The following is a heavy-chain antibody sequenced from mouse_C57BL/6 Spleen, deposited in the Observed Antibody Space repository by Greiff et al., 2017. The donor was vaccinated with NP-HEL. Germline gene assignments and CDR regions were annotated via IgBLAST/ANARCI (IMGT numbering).Heavy chain of an antibody. J-gene: IGHJ1*03. V-gene: IGHV5-17*01. CDR3: ASPNWDVRYVDV. CDR1: GFTFSDYG. Sequence: DVMLVESGGGLVKPGGSLKLSCAASGFTFSDYGMHWVRQAPEKGLEWVAYISSGSSTIYYADTVKGRFTISRDNAKNTLFLQMTSLRSEDTAMFYCASPNWDVRYVDVWGTGTTVTVSS. D-gene: IGHD4-1*01. CDR2: ISSGSSTI.